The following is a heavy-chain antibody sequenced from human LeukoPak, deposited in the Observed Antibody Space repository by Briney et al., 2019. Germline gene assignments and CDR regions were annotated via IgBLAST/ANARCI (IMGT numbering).Heavy chain of an antibody. J-gene: IGHJ6*03. CDR3: ARGGGYSYGRHYYYYYMDV. Sequence: GASVKVSCKASGYTFTSYAMNWVRQAPGQGLEWMGGIIPIFGTANYAQKFQGRVTITADESTSTAYMELSSLRSEDTAVYYCARGGGYSYGRHYYYYYMDVWGKGTTVTISS. CDR1: GYTFTSYA. V-gene: IGHV1-69*13. CDR2: IIPIFGTA. D-gene: IGHD5-18*01.